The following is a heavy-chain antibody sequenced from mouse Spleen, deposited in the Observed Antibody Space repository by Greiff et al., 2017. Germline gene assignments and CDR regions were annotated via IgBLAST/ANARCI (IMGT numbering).Heavy chain of an antibody. D-gene: IGHD1-1*01. V-gene: IGHV1-81*01. CDR1: GYTFTSYG. Sequence: VKLMESGAELARPGASVKLSCKASGYTFTSYGISWVKQRTGQGLEWIGEIYPRSGNTYYNEKFKGKATLTADKSSSTAYMELRSLTSEDSAVYFCAREAITTVVGYFDVWGAGTTVTVSS. CDR2: IYPRSGNT. CDR3: AREAITTVVGYFDV. J-gene: IGHJ1*01.